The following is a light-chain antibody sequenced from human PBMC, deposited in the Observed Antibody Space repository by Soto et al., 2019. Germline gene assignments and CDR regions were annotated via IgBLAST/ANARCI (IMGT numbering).Light chain of an antibody. J-gene: IGKJ5*01. CDR3: QQSYSTPPIT. CDR2: AS. Sequence: DLRMPQSPSSLSASVGDRDTITGRASQSISNSLHWYQRKQGKAPKLLIYASRLQGGVPSRFRGSGSGTDFTLTISSLQPEDFATSYCQQSYSTPPITSGQGTRLEIK. V-gene: IGKV1-39*01. CDR1: QSISNS.